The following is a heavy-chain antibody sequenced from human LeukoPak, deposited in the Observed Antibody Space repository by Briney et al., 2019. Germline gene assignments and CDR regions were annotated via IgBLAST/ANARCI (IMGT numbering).Heavy chain of an antibody. J-gene: IGHJ4*02. D-gene: IGHD4-23*01. CDR2: IYSGGDT. Sequence: GGSLRLSCAASGFTVSSNYMSWVRQAPGKGLEWVSVIYSGGDTYYADSMKGRFTISRDNSKNTLYLQMNSLRAEDTAVYCCARGHYGGNSAIDYWGQGTLVTVSS. V-gene: IGHV3-53*01. CDR3: ARGHYGGNSAIDY. CDR1: GFTVSSNY.